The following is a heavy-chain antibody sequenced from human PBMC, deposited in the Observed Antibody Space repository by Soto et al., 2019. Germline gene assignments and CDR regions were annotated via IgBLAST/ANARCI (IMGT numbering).Heavy chain of an antibody. Sequence: QLQLQESGPGLVKPSEALSLTCTVSGDSINNNNYYWGWIRQPPGKGLEWIESFSYSGTTYSNPSLKRRVSISVDPSQDPFSLKLRSVTAADTAVYDCARHPTTLSTEGSYYFDYWGQGTLVTVSS. D-gene: IGHD4-17*01. CDR3: ARHPTTLSTEGSYYFDY. V-gene: IGHV4-39*01. CDR1: GDSINNNNYY. J-gene: IGHJ4*02. CDR2: FSYSGTT.